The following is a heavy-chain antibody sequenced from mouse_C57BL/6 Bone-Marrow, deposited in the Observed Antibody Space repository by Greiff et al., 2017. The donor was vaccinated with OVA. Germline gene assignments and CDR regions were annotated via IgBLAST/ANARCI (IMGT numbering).Heavy chain of an antibody. D-gene: IGHD2-3*01. CDR1: GYTFTSYW. Sequence: QVQLQQPGAELVMPGASVKLSCKASGYTFTSYWMHWVKQRPGQGLEWIGEIDPSDSYTNYNQKFKGKSTVTVDKSSSTAYMQLSSLTSEDSAVYYCARRWLPRDYAMDYWGQGTSVTVSS. V-gene: IGHV1-69*01. J-gene: IGHJ4*01. CDR3: ARRWLPRDYAMDY. CDR2: IDPSDSYT.